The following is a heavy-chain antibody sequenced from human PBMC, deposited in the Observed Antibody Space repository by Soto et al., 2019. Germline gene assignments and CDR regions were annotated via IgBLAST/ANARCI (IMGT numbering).Heavy chain of an antibody. CDR3: ARQRGGALR. J-gene: IGHJ4*02. V-gene: IGHV3-7*04. D-gene: IGHD1-26*01. CDR1: GFSFSDYW. CDR2: IKGDGSEK. Sequence: GGSLRLSCATSGFSFSDYWMTWVRQAPGKGLEWVANIKGDGSEKYYVDSFKGRFTISRDNAKNSLYLQMNSLRAEDTAIYYCARQRGGALRRGQGNLVPVSS.